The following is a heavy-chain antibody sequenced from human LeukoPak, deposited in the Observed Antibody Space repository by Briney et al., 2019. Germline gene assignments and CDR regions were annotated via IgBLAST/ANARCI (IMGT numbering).Heavy chain of an antibody. CDR1: GGTFSSYA. J-gene: IGHJ4*02. V-gene: IGHV1-69*05. D-gene: IGHD6-19*01. CDR2: IIPIFGTA. Sequence: SVKVSCKASGGTFSSYAFSWVRQAPGQGLEWMGRIIPIFGTANYAQKFQGRVTITTDESTSTAYMELSSLRSEDTAVYYCARATVAGTELFDYWGQGTLVTVSS. CDR3: ARATVAGTELFDY.